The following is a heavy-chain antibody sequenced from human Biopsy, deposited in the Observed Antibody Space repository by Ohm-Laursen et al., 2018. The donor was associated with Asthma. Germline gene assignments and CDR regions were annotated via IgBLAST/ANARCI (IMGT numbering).Heavy chain of an antibody. D-gene: IGHD3-3*01. CDR2: TSYGGKT. V-gene: IGHV4-39*01. J-gene: IGHJ6*02. Sequence: SGTLSLTCSVSGGSMTPTSHYWDWTRQAPGKGLERIGYTSYGGKTSYKPSLKNRVTISKDMSKNQFSMSLTSVTAADTAVYFCARRITIFGVVQKDHGMDAWGQGTTVIVSS. CDR1: GGSMTPTSHY. CDR3: ARRITIFGVVQKDHGMDA.